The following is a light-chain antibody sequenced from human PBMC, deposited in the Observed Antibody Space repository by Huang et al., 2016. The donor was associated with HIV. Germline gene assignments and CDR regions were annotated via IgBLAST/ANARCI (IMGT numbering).Light chain of an antibody. Sequence: DIVMTPSPLSLPVTPGEPASISCRSSQSLLHSNGYNYLDWYLQKPGQSPQLLIYLGCKRASGVPDRFSGSGSGTDFTLKISRVEAEDVGVYYCMQSLHTPQTFGQGTKVEIK. CDR2: LGC. V-gene: IGKV2-28*01. CDR3: MQSLHTPQT. J-gene: IGKJ1*01. CDR1: QSLLHSNGYNY.